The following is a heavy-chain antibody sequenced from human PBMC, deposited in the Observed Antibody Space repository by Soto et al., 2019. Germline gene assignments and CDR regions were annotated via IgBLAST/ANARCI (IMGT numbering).Heavy chain of an antibody. CDR1: GFTFSSYA. Sequence: PGGSLRLSCAVSGFTFSSYAMSWVRQAPGKGLEWVSAISGSGGSTYYADSVKGRFTISRDNSKNTLYLQMNSLRAEDTAVYYCAKVAHSWYYYGMDVWGQGTTVTVSS. CDR2: ISGSGGST. D-gene: IGHD2-15*01. J-gene: IGHJ6*02. CDR3: AKVAHSWYYYGMDV. V-gene: IGHV3-23*01.